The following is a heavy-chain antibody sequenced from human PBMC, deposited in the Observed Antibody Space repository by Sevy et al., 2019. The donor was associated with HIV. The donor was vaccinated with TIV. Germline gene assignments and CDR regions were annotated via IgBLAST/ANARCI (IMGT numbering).Heavy chain of an antibody. CDR3: ARGEYYDILTGVDY. CDR1: GFTFSSYA. Sequence: GGSLRLSCAASGFTFSSYAMHWVRQAPGKGLEWVAVISYDGSNKYYADSVKGRFTISRDNSKNTLYLQMNSLRAEDTAVYYCARGEYYDILTGVDYWDQGTLVTVSS. V-gene: IGHV3-30-3*01. CDR2: ISYDGSNK. D-gene: IGHD3-9*01. J-gene: IGHJ4*02.